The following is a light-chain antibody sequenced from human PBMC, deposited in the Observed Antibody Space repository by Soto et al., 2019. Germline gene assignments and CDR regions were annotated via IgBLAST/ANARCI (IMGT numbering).Light chain of an antibody. Sequence: EIVMTQSPATLSVSPGESATLSCRASQSVSNNLTWYQQKPGQPPRLLIYGASTRATGVPGRFSGSGSGTDFTLTISRLEPEDFAVFYCQQYGTSEIIFGQGTRLEIK. V-gene: IGKV3-15*01. CDR1: QSVSNN. CDR2: GAS. CDR3: QQYGTSEII. J-gene: IGKJ5*01.